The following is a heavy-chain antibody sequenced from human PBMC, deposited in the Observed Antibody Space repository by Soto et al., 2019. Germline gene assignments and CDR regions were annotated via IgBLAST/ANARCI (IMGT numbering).Heavy chain of an antibody. Sequence: PGGSLRVSCAASVFTFSIYAMHWVRQAPGKGLELVAVISYDGSNKYYADSVKGRFTISRDNSKNTLYLQMNSLRAEDTAVYYCARGSAARTGSKRAYYHYYGMDVWGQGTPVTVSS. D-gene: IGHD6-13*01. CDR1: VFTFSIYA. CDR2: ISYDGSNK. J-gene: IGHJ6*02. CDR3: ARGSAARTGSKRAYYHYYGMDV. V-gene: IGHV3-30-3*01.